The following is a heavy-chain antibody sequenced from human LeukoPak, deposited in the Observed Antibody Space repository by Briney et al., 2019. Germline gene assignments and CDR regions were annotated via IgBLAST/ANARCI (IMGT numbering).Heavy chain of an antibody. Sequence: PSETLSLTXTVSGGSISSGSYYWSWIRQPAGKGLEWIGRIYTSGSTNYNPSLKSRVTISVDTSKNQFSLKLSSVTAADTAVYYCARAPYDSSGYLPFDYWGQGTLVTVSS. CDR3: ARAPYDSSGYLPFDY. V-gene: IGHV4-61*02. CDR1: GGSISSGSYY. J-gene: IGHJ4*02. D-gene: IGHD3-22*01. CDR2: IYTSGST.